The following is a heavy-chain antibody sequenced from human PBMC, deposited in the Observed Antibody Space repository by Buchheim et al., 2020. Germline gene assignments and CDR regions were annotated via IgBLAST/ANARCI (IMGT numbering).Heavy chain of an antibody. CDR2: ISDSGLTI. J-gene: IGHJ4*02. V-gene: IGHV3-11*01. Sequence: QVQLVESGGGLVKPGGSLRLSCGASSFNFSDYYMTWVRQAPGKGLEWISYISDSGLTISYADSVKGRFTVSRDNAQNSLFLQMNSLRAEDTAIYFCARLLPDFRSGTYYFDQWGQGTL. CDR3: ARLLPDFRSGTYYFDQ. CDR1: SFNFSDYY. D-gene: IGHD3-3*01.